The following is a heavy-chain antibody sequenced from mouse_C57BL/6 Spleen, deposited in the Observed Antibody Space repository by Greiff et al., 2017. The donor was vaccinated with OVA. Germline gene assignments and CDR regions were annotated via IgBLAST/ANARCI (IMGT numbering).Heavy chain of an antibody. D-gene: IGHD2-5*01. CDR3: ARRAYYSNYSYYYAMDY. CDR2: IDPSDSYT. V-gene: IGHV1-50*01. J-gene: IGHJ4*01. Sequence: VQLQQPGAELVKPGASVKLSCKASGYTFTSYWMQWVKQRPGQGLEWIGEIDPSDSYTHYNQKFKGKATLTVDTSSSTAYMQLSSLTSEDSAVYYCARRAYYSNYSYYYAMDYWGQGTSVTVSS. CDR1: GYTFTSYW.